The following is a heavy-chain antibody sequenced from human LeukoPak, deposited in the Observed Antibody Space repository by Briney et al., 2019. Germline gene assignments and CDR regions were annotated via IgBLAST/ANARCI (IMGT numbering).Heavy chain of an antibody. Sequence: PGRSLRLSCAASGFTFSSYGMHWVRQAPGKGLEWVAVIWYDGSNKYYADSAKGRFTISRDNSKNTLYLQMNSLRAEDTAVYYCARDYLDWYFDLWGRGTLVTVSS. V-gene: IGHV3-33*01. CDR2: IWYDGSNK. CDR3: ARDYLDWYFDL. J-gene: IGHJ2*01. CDR1: GFTFSSYG.